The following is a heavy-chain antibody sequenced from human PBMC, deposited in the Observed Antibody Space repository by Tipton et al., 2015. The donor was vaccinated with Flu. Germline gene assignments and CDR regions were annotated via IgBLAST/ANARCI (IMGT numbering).Heavy chain of an antibody. CDR1: GYIFSTYW. D-gene: IGHD3-10*01. CDR3: ARGPNRIRVVRSILPPGRFDP. CDR2: IYPGDSYT. V-gene: IGHV5-51*01. Sequence: VQLVQSGAEVKKPGESLKISCKGSGYIFSTYWIGWVRQMPGKGLEWMGIIYPGDSYTKYSPSFQGQVTISADKSISTAYLQWSSLKASDTAMYYCARGPNRIRVVRSILPPGRFDPWGQGTLVTVSS. J-gene: IGHJ5*02.